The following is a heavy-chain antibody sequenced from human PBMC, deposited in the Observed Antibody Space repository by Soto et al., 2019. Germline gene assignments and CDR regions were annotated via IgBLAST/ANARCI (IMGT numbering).Heavy chain of an antibody. D-gene: IGHD5-12*01. J-gene: IGHJ4*01. CDR2: RIPAFGHP. Sequence: QGQLVQSGAEVKKPGSAVKGSCKASRGTVSTYYIDWVRQAPGQGLEWMGGRIPAFGHPNYAQRFQGRVTIAAEESTSTAYLELSTLRSDDAAVYYCARAEVATAYFDFWGHGTLVTVSS. CDR3: ARAEVATAYFDF. V-gene: IGHV1-69*01. CDR1: RGTVSTYY.